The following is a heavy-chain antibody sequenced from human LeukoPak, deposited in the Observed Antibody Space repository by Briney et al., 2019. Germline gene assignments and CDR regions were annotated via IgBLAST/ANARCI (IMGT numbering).Heavy chain of an antibody. CDR2: INPNSGGT. V-gene: IGHV1-2*02. CDR3: ARDNGRGGWYLDWFDP. CDR1: GYTFTGYY. D-gene: IGHD6-19*01. J-gene: IGHJ5*02. Sequence: GASVKVSCKASGYTFTGYYMHWVRQAPGQGLEWMGWINPNSGGTNYAQKFQGRVTMTRDTSISTAYMELSRLRSDDTAVYYCARDNGRGGWYLDWFDPWGQGTLVTVSS.